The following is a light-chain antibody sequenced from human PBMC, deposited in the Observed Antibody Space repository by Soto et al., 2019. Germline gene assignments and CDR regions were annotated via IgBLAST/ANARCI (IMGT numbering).Light chain of an antibody. Sequence: DIQLTQSPSSVSASVGDRVTITCRASQGISTWLAWYQLKPGKAPKLLIYAASRFQSRVPSRFGGSGSGTDFTVTTSSLQPYEFATYYCPAADIFPRTFSPGTKVEIK. CDR2: AAS. J-gene: IGKJ3*01. CDR3: PAADIFPRT. CDR1: QGISTW. V-gene: IGKV1-12*01.